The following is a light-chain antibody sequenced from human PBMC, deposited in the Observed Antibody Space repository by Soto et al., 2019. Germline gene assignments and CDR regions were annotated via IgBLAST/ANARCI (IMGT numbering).Light chain of an antibody. J-gene: IGLJ1*01. CDR1: SFNIGSNY. Sequence: QSALTQPPSASGTPGQRVTISCSGSSFNIGSNYVYWYQQLPGTAPKLLIYRNNQRPSGVPDRFSGSKSGTSASLAISGLRSEDEADYYCAAWDDSRYVFGTGTKVTVL. CDR3: AAWDDSRYV. CDR2: RNN. V-gene: IGLV1-47*01.